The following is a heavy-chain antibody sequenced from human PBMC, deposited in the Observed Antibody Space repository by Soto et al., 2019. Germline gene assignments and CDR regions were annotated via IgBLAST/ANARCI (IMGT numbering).Heavy chain of an antibody. D-gene: IGHD6-19*01. CDR3: ARELAVAGDFEY. CDR2: IWYDGSNK. V-gene: IGHV3-33*01. J-gene: IGHJ4*02. Sequence: QVQLVESGGGVVQPGRSLRLSCAASGFTFSSYGMHWVRQAPGKGLEWVAVIWYDGSNKYYADSVKGRFTISRDNSKNTLYLQMNSLRAEDTAVYYCARELAVAGDFEYWGQGTLVTGSS. CDR1: GFTFSSYG.